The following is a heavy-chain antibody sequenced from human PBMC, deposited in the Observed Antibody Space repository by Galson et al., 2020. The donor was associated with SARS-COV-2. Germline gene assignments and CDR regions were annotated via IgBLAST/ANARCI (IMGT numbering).Heavy chain of an antibody. CDR3: ASEPYYDSSGYFH. CDR1: GFTFSSYA. D-gene: IGHD3-22*01. Sequence: SLKISCAASGFTFSSYAMHWVRQAPGKGLEWVAVISYDGSNKYYADSVKGRFTISRDNSKNTLYLQMNSLRAEDTAVYYCASEPYYDSSGYFHWGQGTLVTVSS. CDR2: ISYDGSNK. V-gene: IGHV3-30*04. J-gene: IGHJ4*02.